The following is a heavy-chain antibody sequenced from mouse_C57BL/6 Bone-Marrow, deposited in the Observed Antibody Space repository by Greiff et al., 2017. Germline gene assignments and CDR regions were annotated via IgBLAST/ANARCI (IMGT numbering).Heavy chain of an antibody. CDR3: ARPEVVATDWFAY. CDR1: GFTFSSYG. Sequence: EVKLMESGGDLVKPGGSLKLPCAASGFTFSSYGMSWVRQTPDKRLEWVATISSGGSYTYYPDSVKGRFTISRDNAKNTLYLQMSSLKSEDTAMYYCARPEVVATDWFAYWGQGTLVTVSA. D-gene: IGHD1-1*01. V-gene: IGHV5-6*01. J-gene: IGHJ3*01. CDR2: ISSGGSYT.